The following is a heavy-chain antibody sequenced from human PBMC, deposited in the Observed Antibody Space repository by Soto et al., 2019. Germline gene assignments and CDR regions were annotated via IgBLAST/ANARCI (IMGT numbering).Heavy chain of an antibody. Sequence: SETLSLTCTVSGGSISSYYWSWIRQPPGKGLEWIGYIYYSGSTNYSPSLKSRVTISVDTSKNQFSLHLDSVTAEDTAVYYCARDGNWRLDYWGQGALVTVSS. J-gene: IGHJ4*02. D-gene: IGHD1-1*01. CDR3: ARDGNWRLDY. V-gene: IGHV4-59*12. CDR1: GGSISSYY. CDR2: IYYSGST.